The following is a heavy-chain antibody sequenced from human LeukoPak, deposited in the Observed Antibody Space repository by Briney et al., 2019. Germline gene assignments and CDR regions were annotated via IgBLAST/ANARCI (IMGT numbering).Heavy chain of an antibody. Sequence: SETLSLTCTVSGGSVSSGSYYWSWIRQPPGKGLEWIGEINHSGSTNYNPSLKSRVTISVDTSKNQFSLKLSSVTAADTAVYYCASEPPYYYGMDVWGQGTTVTVSS. CDR1: GGSVSSGSYY. J-gene: IGHJ6*02. V-gene: IGHV4-61*01. CDR3: ASEPPYYYGMDV. CDR2: INHSGST.